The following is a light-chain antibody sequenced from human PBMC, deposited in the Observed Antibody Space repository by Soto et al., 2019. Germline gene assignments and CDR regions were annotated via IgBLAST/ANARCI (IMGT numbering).Light chain of an antibody. CDR3: SSYTSSSTLD. V-gene: IGLV2-14*01. CDR2: EVS. J-gene: IGLJ1*01. Sequence: QSVLTQPASVSGSPGQSITISCTGTSSDVGGYNYVSWYQQHPGKAPKLMIYEVSNRPSGVSNRFSGSKSGNTASLTISGLQAEDEADYYCSSYTSSSTLDFGTRTKVTVL. CDR1: SSDVGGYNY.